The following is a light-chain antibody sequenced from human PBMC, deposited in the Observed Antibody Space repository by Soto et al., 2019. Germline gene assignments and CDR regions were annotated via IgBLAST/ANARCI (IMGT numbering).Light chain of an antibody. CDR2: CAS. V-gene: IGKV4-1*01. J-gene: IGKJ2*01. CDR1: QSVLFRPNKKNY. Sequence: DIVMTQSPDSLAVSLGERATINCKSSQSVLFRPNKKNYLAWYQQKPGQPPKMFIYCASTRESGVPDRFSGSGSGTNFTLTISSLLAEDVAVYYCQQYYTPPPTFGRGTKLEIK. CDR3: QQYYTPPPT.